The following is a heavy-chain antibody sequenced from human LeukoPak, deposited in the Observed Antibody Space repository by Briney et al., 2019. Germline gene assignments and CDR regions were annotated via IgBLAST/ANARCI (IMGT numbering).Heavy chain of an antibody. CDR1: GFCFSSYS. V-gene: IGHV3-21*01. D-gene: IGHD4-23*01. Sequence: PGGSLRPSCAASGFCFSSYSMTWVRQARGKGLGWVSSISSSSKYIYYADTVKRRFTIYRDNAKNSLYLQMNSLRAEDTAVYYCARSTVVTTYYYYGMDVWGQGTTVTVSS. J-gene: IGHJ6*02. CDR3: ARSTVVTTYYYYGMDV. CDR2: ISSSSKYI.